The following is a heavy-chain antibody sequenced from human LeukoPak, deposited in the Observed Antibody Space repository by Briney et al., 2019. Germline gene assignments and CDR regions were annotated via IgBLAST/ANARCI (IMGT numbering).Heavy chain of an antibody. V-gene: IGHV4-34*01. Sequence: SETLSLTCAVYGGSFSGYYWSWIRQPPGKRLEWIGEINHSGSTNYNPSLKSRVTISVDTSKNQFSLKLSSVTAADTAVYYCARGPPWRRWFDPWGQGTLVTVSS. CDR2: INHSGST. CDR1: GGSFSGYY. CDR3: ARGPPWRRWFDP. D-gene: IGHD3-3*01. J-gene: IGHJ5*02.